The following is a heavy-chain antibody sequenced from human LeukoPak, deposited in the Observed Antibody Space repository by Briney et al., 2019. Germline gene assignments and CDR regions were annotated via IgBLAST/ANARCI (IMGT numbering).Heavy chain of an antibody. CDR1: GFTFDDYG. D-gene: IGHD1-1*01. J-gene: IGHJ1*01. CDR2: INWIGDTT. CDR3: ATNPPGRTYLQD. Sequence: GGSLRLSCAASGFTFDDYGMTWVRQVPGKGLEWIAEINWIGDTTRYGDSVKGRFTISRDNAKNSLDLQINSLRVEDTAFYYCATNPPGRTYLQDWGQGNLVTVSS. V-gene: IGHV3-20*04.